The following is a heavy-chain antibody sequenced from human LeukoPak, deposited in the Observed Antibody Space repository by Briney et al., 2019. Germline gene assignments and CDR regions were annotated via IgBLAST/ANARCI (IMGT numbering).Heavy chain of an antibody. J-gene: IGHJ5*02. CDR3: ARGGRFLVAARFDP. D-gene: IGHD6-13*01. CDR2: IKQDGSEK. CDR1: GFTFSSYW. Sequence: GGSLRLSCAASGFTFSSYWMIWVRQAPGKGLEWVANIKQDGSEKYYVDSVKGRFTISRDNAKNSLYLQMNSLRAEDTAVYYCARGGRFLVAARFDPWGQGTLVTVSS. V-gene: IGHV3-7*01.